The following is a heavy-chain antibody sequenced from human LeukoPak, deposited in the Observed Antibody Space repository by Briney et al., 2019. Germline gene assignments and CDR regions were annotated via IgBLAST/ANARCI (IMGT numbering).Heavy chain of an antibody. CDR1: VGSISSGNW. D-gene: IGHD2-2*02. V-gene: IGHV4/OR15-8*01. J-gene: IGHJ6*02. CDR3: ASAPILRGEGGERYRCGLDV. CDR2: IHHNGTR. Sequence: SETLSLTCGFSVGSISSGNWWTWVRQSPGKGLEWIGEIHHNGTRNFNPSLKSRVIISLDTFKNHISLILTSVTASDTAVYYCASAPILRGEGGERYRCGLDVWGQGTTVIVSS.